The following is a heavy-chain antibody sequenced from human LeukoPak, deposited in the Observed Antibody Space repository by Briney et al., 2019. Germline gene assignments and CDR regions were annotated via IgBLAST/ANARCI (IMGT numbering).Heavy chain of an antibody. D-gene: IGHD3-3*01. J-gene: IGHJ5*02. CDR1: GGSISSYY. Sequence: SETLSLTCTVSGGSISSYYWSWIRQPPGKRLEWIGYIYYSGSTNYNPSLKSRVTMSLDTSKNQFSLKLTSVIAADTAVYYCARGYDFWSGQNWFDPWGQGTLVTVSS. CDR3: ARGYDFWSGQNWFDP. CDR2: IYYSGST. V-gene: IGHV4-59*01.